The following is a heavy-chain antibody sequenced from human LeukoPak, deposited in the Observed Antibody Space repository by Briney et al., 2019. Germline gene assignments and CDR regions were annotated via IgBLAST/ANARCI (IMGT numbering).Heavy chain of an antibody. D-gene: IGHD5-12*01. V-gene: IGHV3-21*01. J-gene: IGHJ4*02. CDR2: ISSSSSYI. CDR3: ARGRDIVATILDY. Sequence: NPGGSLRLSCAASGFTFSSYSMNWVRQAPGKGLEWVSSISSSSSYIYYADSVKGRFTISRDNAKNSLYLQMNSLRAEDTAVYYCARGRDIVATILDYWGQGTLVTVSS. CDR1: GFTFSSYS.